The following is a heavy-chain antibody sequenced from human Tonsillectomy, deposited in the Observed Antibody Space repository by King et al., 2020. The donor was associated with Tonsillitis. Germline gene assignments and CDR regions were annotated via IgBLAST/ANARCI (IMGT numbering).Heavy chain of an antibody. CDR1: GGTFSSFA. Sequence: AQLVQSAAEVKKPGSSVKVSCKASGGTFSSFAVSWVRQAPGQGLEWMGGIVPIFDTLHYEQTFQGRVTIFADESTTTAYMELSSLTSEDTAVYYCARHTSGWYYFDYWGQGTLVTVSS. V-gene: IGHV1-69*12. D-gene: IGHD6-19*01. CDR2: IVPIFDTL. CDR3: ARHTSGWYYFDY. J-gene: IGHJ4*02.